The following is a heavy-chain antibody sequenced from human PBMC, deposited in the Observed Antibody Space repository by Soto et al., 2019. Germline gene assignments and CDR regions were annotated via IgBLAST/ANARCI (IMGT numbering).Heavy chain of an antibody. V-gene: IGHV1-8*01. CDR1: GYIFTNYD. Sequence: QVQLVQSGAEVKRPGASVKVSCKASGYIFTNYDINWVRQATGQGLEWLGWMNPNSGDTGYAQKFQGRVTMTRDTSISTAYMELASLRSEDTAIYYCAFTVKHGTSSTITGSFDSWGQGTLVTV. CDR3: AFTVKHGTSSTITGSFDS. J-gene: IGHJ5*01. D-gene: IGHD6-6*01. CDR2: MNPNSGDT.